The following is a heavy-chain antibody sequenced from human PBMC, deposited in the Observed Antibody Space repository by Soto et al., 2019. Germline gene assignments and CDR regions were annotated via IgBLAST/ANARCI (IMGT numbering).Heavy chain of an antibody. D-gene: IGHD1-26*01. CDR2: TFTGGST. V-gene: IGHV3-53*02. J-gene: IGHJ6*02. CDR1: GFSVTTNY. Sequence: EVQPVETGGGLIQPGGSLRLSCLASGFSVTTNYIIWVRQPPGKGLEWVSTTFTGGSTHYADSVKGRFSISRDNSKNTVYLQMNILRVEDTAVYYCAKKPPSSIQGWAFGMDVWGQGTTVSVSS. CDR3: AKKPPSSIQGWAFGMDV.